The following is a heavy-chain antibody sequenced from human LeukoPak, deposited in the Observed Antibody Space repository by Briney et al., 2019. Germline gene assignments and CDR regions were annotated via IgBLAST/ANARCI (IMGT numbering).Heavy chain of an antibody. J-gene: IGHJ6*03. CDR1: GYSLNNFW. Sequence: GESLKISCKGSGYSLNNFWIGRVRPVPGKGLEWIVVIFPGDSETRYSPSFQGQITISADKSISTAYLQWNNLKASDTAIYYCARQWLEPQYHYMDVWGKGTAVTVSS. V-gene: IGHV5-51*01. CDR2: IFPGDSET. D-gene: IGHD1-1*01. CDR3: ARQWLEPQYHYMDV.